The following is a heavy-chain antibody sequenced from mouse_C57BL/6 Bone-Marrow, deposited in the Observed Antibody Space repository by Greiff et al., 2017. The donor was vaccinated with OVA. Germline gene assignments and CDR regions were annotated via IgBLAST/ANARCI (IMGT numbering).Heavy chain of an antibody. J-gene: IGHJ4*01. CDR1: GFNIKDYY. CDR2: IDPEDGET. V-gene: IGHV14-2*01. Sequence: EVMLVESGAELVKPGASVKLSCTASGFNIKDYYMHWVKQRTEQGLEWIGRIDPEDGETKYAPKFQGKATITADTSSNTAYLQLSSLTSEDTAVYYCARIGTTVVAKGAMDYWGQGTSVTVSS. CDR3: ARIGTTVVAKGAMDY. D-gene: IGHD1-1*01.